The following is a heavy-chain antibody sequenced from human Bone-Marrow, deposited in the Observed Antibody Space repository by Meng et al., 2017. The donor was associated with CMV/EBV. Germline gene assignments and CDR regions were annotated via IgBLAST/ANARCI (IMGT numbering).Heavy chain of an antibody. CDR3: AKARSRATVTASDY. V-gene: IGHV3-30*02. D-gene: IGHD4-11*01. Sequence: GESLKISCAASGFTFSSYGMHWVRQAPGKGLEWVAFIRYDGSNKYYADSVKGRFTISRDNAKNSLYLQMHSLRAEDTALYYCAKARSRATVTASDYWGQGTLITVSS. J-gene: IGHJ4*02. CDR1: GFTFSSYG. CDR2: IRYDGSNK.